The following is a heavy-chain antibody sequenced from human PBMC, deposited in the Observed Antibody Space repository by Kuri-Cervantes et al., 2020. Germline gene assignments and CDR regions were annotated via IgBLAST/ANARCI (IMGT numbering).Heavy chain of an antibody. V-gene: IGHV1-69*13. J-gene: IGHJ5*02. CDR1: GYTFTGYY. CDR3: ATAGTASTIYDGLNWFDP. Sequence: SVKVSCKASGYTFTGYYMHWVRQAPGQGLEWMGGIIPIFGTANYAQKFQGRVTITADESTSTAYMELSSLRSEDTAVYYCATAGTASTIYDGLNWFDPWGQGTLVTDSS. D-gene: IGHD2/OR15-2a*01. CDR2: IIPIFGTA.